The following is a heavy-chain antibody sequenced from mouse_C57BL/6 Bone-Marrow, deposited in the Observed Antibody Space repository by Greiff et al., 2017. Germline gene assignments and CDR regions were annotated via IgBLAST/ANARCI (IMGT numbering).Heavy chain of an antibody. CDR1: GYTFTSYW. J-gene: IGHJ4*01. CDR3: AREAYYCRDYAMDY. CDR2: IDPSDSYT. D-gene: IGHD1-1*01. V-gene: IGHV1-69*01. Sequence: VQLQQPGAELVMPGASVKLSCKASGYTFTSYWMHWVKQRPGQGLEWIGEIDPSDSYTNYNQKFKGKSTLTVDKSSSTAYMQLRSLTSEESAVYYCAREAYYCRDYAMDYWGQGTSVTVSS.